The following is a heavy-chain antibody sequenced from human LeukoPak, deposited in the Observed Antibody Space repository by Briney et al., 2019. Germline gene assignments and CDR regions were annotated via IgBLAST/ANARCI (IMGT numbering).Heavy chain of an antibody. CDR3: ASSRRGASAYYYYGMDV. CDR1: GGPFSGYY. D-gene: IGHD1-26*01. Sequence: SETLSLTCAVYGGPFSGYYWSWIRQPPGKGLEWIGEINHSGSTNYNPSLKSRVTISVDTSKNQFSLKLSSVTAADTAVYYCASSRRGASAYYYYGMDVWGQGTTVTVSS. CDR2: INHSGST. J-gene: IGHJ6*02. V-gene: IGHV4-34*01.